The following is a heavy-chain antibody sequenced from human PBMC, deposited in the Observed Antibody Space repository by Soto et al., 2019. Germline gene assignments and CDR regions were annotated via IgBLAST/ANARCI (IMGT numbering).Heavy chain of an antibody. CDR3: ARAAVKLGATLFDS. CDR2: INYSGFT. CDR1: GGSLRGHY. D-gene: IGHD1-26*01. V-gene: IGHV4-34*01. Sequence: QVQVQQWGPGLLKPSETLSLTCAVSGGSLRGHYWCWIRQSPEKGLEWIGEINYSGFTNYNPTLKSRVTKSRDASKNQFSLRLSSMTAADSAVYFCARAAVKLGATLFDSWGQGTLVTVSS. J-gene: IGHJ4*02.